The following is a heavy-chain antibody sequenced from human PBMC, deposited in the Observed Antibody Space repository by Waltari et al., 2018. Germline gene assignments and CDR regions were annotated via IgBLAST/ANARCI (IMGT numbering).Heavy chain of an antibody. J-gene: IGHJ4*02. D-gene: IGHD6-13*01. Sequence: QVQLQQWGAGLLEPSETLSVTCAVSGGSLTGYYWTWIRQSPGMGLEWIGEINHSGDTDYNPSLKSRVIISVDTPKRQFSLRLSSVTAADTAVYYCARLRRSNWSFEVWGQGTLVTVSS. CDR2: INHSGDT. V-gene: IGHV4-34*01. CDR3: ARLRRSNWSFEV. CDR1: GGSLTGYY.